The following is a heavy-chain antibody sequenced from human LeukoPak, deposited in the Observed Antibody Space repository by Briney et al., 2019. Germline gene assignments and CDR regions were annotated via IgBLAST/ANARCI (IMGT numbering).Heavy chain of an antibody. Sequence: GGSLRLSCAASGFTVSSKHMAWVRQAPGKGLEWVANIKQDGTEKRYVDPVKGRFTISRDNAKNSLYLQMNSLRAEDTAVYYCARAPATNEWRCMDYWGQGTLVTVSS. CDR3: ARAPATNEWRCMDY. CDR1: GFTVSSKH. D-gene: IGHD2-8*02. J-gene: IGHJ4*02. V-gene: IGHV3-7*01. CDR2: IKQDGTEK.